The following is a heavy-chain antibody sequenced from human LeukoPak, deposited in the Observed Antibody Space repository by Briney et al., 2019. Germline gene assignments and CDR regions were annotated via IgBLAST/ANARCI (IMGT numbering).Heavy chain of an antibody. D-gene: IGHD3-16*01. CDR1: GFTFRTYG. V-gene: IGHV3-33*06. CDR2: IWNDGSSK. CDR3: AKVLGGTGYFDY. J-gene: IGHJ4*02. Sequence: GGSLRLSCAASGFTFRTYGMHWVRQAPGKGREWVAAIWNDGSSKHYGDSVKGRFTISRDNSKNTVYLQMNSLRVEDTAVYYCAKVLGGTGYFDYWGLGTRVTVSS.